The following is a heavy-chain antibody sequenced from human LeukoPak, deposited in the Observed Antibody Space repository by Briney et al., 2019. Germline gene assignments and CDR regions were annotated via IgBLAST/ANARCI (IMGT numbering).Heavy chain of an antibody. D-gene: IGHD6-13*01. CDR2: ISSSSSYI. CDR1: GFTFSSYS. CDR3: ARGRFGEAAGSNDFDY. V-gene: IGHV3-21*01. Sequence: GGSLRLSCAASGFTFSSYSMNWVRQAPGKGLEWVSSISSSSSYIYYADSVKGRFTISRDNAKNSLYLQMNSLRAEDTAVYYCARGRFGEAAGSNDFDYWGQGTLVTVSS. J-gene: IGHJ4*02.